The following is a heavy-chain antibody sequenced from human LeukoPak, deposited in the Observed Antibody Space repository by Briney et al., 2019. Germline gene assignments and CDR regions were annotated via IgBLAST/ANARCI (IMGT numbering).Heavy chain of an antibody. Sequence: GGSLRLSCAASGFTFSSYEMNWVRQAPGKGLEWVSAISGSGDNTYYADSVKGRFTISRDNSKSTLYLQVNSLRAEDTAVYYCAKHGSGRYFDYWGQGTLVTVSS. D-gene: IGHD6-19*01. J-gene: IGHJ4*02. CDR2: ISGSGDNT. CDR3: AKHGSGRYFDY. CDR1: GFTFSSYE. V-gene: IGHV3-23*01.